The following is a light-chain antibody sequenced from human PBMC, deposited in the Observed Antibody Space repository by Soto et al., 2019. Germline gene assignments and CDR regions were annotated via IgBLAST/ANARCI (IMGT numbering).Light chain of an antibody. CDR1: SSNIGNNY. CDR3: GTWDSSLSAHAV. Sequence: QSVLTQPPSVSAAPGQKVTISCSGSSSNIGNNYVSWSQQLQGTAPKLLIYDNNKRPSGIPDRFSGSKSGTSATLGITGLQTGDEADYYCGTWDSSLSAHAVFGGGTQLTVL. J-gene: IGLJ7*01. V-gene: IGLV1-51*01. CDR2: DNN.